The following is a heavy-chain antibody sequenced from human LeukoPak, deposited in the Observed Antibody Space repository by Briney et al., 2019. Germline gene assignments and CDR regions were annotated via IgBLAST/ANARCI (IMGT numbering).Heavy chain of an antibody. CDR1: GDXVSSNSAA. V-gene: IGHV6-1*01. CDR3: ARGTSSGWYYSFDY. D-gene: IGHD6-19*01. J-gene: IGHJ4*02. CDR2: TYSRSKLYN. Sequence: SQTLSLTCAISGDXVSSNSAAWNWIRQSPSRGLEWLGRTYSRSKLYNDYAVSVKSRITINPDTSKNQFSLQLNSVTPEDTAVYYCARGTSSGWYYSFDYWGQGTLVTVSS.